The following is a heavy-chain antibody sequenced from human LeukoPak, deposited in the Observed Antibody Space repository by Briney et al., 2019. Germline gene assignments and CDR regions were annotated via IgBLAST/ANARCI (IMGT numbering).Heavy chain of an antibody. CDR1: GFIFTAYG. Sequence: GGSLRLSCAASGFIFTAYGMHWVRQAPGKGLEWVSAISGSGGSTYYADSVKGRFTISRDNSKNTLYLQMNSLRAEDTAVYYCAKGQIDDFWSADWGQGTLVTVSS. D-gene: IGHD3-3*01. CDR3: AKGQIDDFWSAD. J-gene: IGHJ4*02. V-gene: IGHV3-23*01. CDR2: ISGSGGST.